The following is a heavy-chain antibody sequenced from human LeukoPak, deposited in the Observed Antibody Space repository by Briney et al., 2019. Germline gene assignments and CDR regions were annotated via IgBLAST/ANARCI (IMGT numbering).Heavy chain of an antibody. J-gene: IGHJ6*02. D-gene: IGHD4-17*01. CDR3: AKDRSKEYGDSRYGMDV. V-gene: IGHV3-30*18. CDR1: GFTFSSYG. Sequence: GRSLGLSCAASGFTFSSYGMHWVRQAPGKGLEWVAVISYDGSNKYYADSVKGRFTISRDNSKNTLYLQMNSLRAEDTAVYYCAKDRSKEYGDSRYGMDVWGQGTTVTVSS. CDR2: ISYDGSNK.